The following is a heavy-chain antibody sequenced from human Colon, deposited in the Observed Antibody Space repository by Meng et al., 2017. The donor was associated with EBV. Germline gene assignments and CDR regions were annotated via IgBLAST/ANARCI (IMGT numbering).Heavy chain of an antibody. CDR2: INTHTGNP. CDR1: GYTFINYA. V-gene: IGHV7-4-1*02. Sequence: QVQLGQSGSELRKSGASVKVSCKASGYTFINYAINWGRQAPGQGLEWMGWINTHTGNPTYGQGFTGRFVLSSDTSVSTANLQISSLKAEDTAVYYCARGGPYPDSSGFHWYFDLWGRGTLVTVSS. CDR3: ARGGPYPDSSGFHWYFDL. J-gene: IGHJ2*01. D-gene: IGHD3-22*01.